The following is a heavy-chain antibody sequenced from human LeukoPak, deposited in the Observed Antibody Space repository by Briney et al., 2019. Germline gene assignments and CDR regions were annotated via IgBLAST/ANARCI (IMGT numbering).Heavy chain of an antibody. Sequence: GGSLRLSCAVSDFTFKTYPMSWLRQAPGEGLEWVSVIYTSGTTYYADSVTGRFTISRDSSKNTLYLQMNSLRAEDTAVYYCARDNGNDYGANWGQGTMVTVSS. CDR1: DFTFKTYP. CDR2: IYTSGTT. J-gene: IGHJ3*01. V-gene: IGHV3-53*01. CDR3: ARDNGNDYGAN. D-gene: IGHD4/OR15-4a*01.